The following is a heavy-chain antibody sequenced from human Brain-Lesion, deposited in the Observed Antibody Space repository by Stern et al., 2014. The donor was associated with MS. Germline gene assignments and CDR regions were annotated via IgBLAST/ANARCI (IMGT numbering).Heavy chain of an antibody. CDR2: LYYRGTT. CDR1: GGSVSSTSYA. V-gene: IGHV4-39*01. D-gene: IGHD2-15*01. J-gene: IGHJ5*02. Sequence: VQLVESGPGLVKPSETLSLTCTVAGGSVSSTSYAWAWIRQPPGKGLEWIGTLYYRGTTYYSPSLKSRLTISLDTSQNQFSLRLRSGTAADTAVYYCAGEEDIRYCSGGSCTGNWFDPWGQGTLVTVSS. CDR3: AGEEDIRYCSGGSCTGNWFDP.